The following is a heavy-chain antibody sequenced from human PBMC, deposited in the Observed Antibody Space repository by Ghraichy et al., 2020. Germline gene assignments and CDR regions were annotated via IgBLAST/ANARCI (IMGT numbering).Heavy chain of an antibody. CDR2: ISSSSSYI. J-gene: IGHJ4*02. CDR3: ARDSNGDYADY. V-gene: IGHV3-21*01. Sequence: LSLTCAASGFTFSSYSMNWVRQAPGKGLEWVSSISSSSSYIYYADSVKGRFTISRDNAKNSLYLQMNSLRAEDTAVYYCARDSNGDYADYWGQGTLVTVSS. D-gene: IGHD4-17*01. CDR1: GFTFSSYS.